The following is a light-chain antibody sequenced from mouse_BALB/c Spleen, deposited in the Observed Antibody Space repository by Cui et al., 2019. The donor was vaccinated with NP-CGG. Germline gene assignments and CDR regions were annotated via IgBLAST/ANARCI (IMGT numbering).Light chain of an antibody. CDR1: TGTVTTSNY. J-gene: IGLJ1*01. Sequence: QAVVTQESALTTSPGETVTLTCRSSTGTVTTSNYANWVQEKPDHLFTGLIGGTNNRAPGVPARFSGSLIGEKAALIITGAQTEDEAIYFCALWYSNHWVFGGGTKLTVL. CDR2: GTN. V-gene: IGLV1*01. CDR3: ALWYSNHWV.